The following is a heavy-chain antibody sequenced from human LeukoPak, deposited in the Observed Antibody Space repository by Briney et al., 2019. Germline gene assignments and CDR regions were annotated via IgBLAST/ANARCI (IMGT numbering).Heavy chain of an antibody. J-gene: IGHJ4*02. CDR3: AKDVQWLAVFDY. V-gene: IGHV3-74*01. Sequence: PGGSLRLSCAASGFTFSSEWMHWVRQAPGGGLVWISHINSNGRSTNYGDSVKGRFTVSRDNAKNTLYLQMNSLRAEDTAVYFCAKDVQWLAVFDYWGQGTLVTVSS. CDR2: INSNGRST. CDR1: GFTFSSEW. D-gene: IGHD6-19*01.